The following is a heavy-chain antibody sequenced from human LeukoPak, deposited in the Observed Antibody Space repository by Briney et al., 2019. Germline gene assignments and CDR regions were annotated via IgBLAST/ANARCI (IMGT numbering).Heavy chain of an antibody. CDR3: ARGLIDYYDSSGTAGDWFDP. CDR1: GYTFTSYD. CDR2: MNPNSGNT. V-gene: IGHV1-8*01. D-gene: IGHD3-22*01. Sequence: ASVKVSCKASGYTFTSYDINWVRQATGQGLEWMGWMNPNSGNTGYAQKFQGRVTMTRNTSISTAYMELSSLRSEDTAVYYCARGLIDYYDSSGTAGDWFDPWGQGTLVTVSS. J-gene: IGHJ5*02.